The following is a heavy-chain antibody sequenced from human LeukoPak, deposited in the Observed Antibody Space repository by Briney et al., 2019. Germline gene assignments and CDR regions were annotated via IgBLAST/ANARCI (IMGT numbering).Heavy chain of an antibody. CDR2: IYTSGST. CDR3: ARGYGYALSTDPYYYFDY. J-gene: IGHJ4*02. Sequence: SETLSLTCTVSGGSISSGSYYWSWIRQPAGKGLEWIGRIYTSGSTNYNPSLKSRVTISVDTSKNQFSLKLSSVTAADTAVYYCARGYGYALSTDPYYYFDYWGQGTLVTVSS. D-gene: IGHD5-18*01. CDR1: GGSISSGSYY. V-gene: IGHV4-61*02.